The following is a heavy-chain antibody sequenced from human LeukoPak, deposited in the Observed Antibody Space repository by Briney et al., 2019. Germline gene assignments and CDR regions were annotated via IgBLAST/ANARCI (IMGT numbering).Heavy chain of an antibody. V-gene: IGHV1-2*02. D-gene: IGHD6-13*01. J-gene: IGHJ5*02. CDR1: GYTFTGYY. Sequence: GASVKVSCKASGYTFTGYYIHWVRQAPGQGLEWMGWINPNSGGTNYAQKFQGRVTMTRDTSISTAYMELSRLRSDDTAVYYCARGPRRKPVAAASNWFDPWGQGTLVTVSS. CDR2: INPNSGGT. CDR3: ARGPRRKPVAAASNWFDP.